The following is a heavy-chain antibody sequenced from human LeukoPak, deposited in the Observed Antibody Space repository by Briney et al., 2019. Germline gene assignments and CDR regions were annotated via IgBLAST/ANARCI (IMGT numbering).Heavy chain of an antibody. V-gene: IGHV3-33*01. CDR3: ARILGSCSGGTCYEDF. J-gene: IGHJ4*02. D-gene: IGHD2-15*01. CDR1: GFTFSSFG. CDR2: IWDDGSKK. Sequence: GSLSLSCAASGFTFSSFGMHWVRQAPGKGLEWVAVIWDDGSKKHYADSVKGRFTISRDNSKNTLCLQMDSLRAEDTAVYYCARILGSCSGGTCYEDFWGQGTLVTVSS.